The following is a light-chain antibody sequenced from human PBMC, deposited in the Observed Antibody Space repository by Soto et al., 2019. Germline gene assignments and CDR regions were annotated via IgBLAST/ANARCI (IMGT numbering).Light chain of an antibody. CDR3: QQYVSSLFT. J-gene: IGKJ4*01. Sequence: EIVLTQSPGTLSLSPGERATLSCRASQSVSRSYLAWYQQKPGQAPRLLIYDASSRATGIPDRFSGSGSGTDFTLTISRLAPEDFAVYYCQQYVSSLFTFGGGTKLEIK. CDR1: QSVSRSY. V-gene: IGKV3-20*01. CDR2: DAS.